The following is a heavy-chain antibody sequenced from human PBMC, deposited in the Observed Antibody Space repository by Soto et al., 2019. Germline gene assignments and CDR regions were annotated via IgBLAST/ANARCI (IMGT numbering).Heavy chain of an antibody. Sequence: SETLSLTCTVSGGSISSYYWSWILQPPGKGLEWIGYIYYSGSTNYNPSLKSRVTISVDTSKNQFSLKLSSVTAADTAVYYCARASCGYDILTGYYKGDYYYGMDVWGQGTTVTVS. CDR2: IYYSGST. CDR3: ARASCGYDILTGYYKGDYYYGMDV. CDR1: GGSISSYY. V-gene: IGHV4-59*01. D-gene: IGHD3-9*01. J-gene: IGHJ6*02.